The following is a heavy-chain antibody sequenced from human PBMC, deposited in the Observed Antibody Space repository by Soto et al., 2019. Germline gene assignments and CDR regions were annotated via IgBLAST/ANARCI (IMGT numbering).Heavy chain of an antibody. D-gene: IGHD6-6*01. CDR3: ATEYSSSSVDP. J-gene: IGHJ5*02. CDR1: GGTFSSYT. CDR2: IIPILGIA. Sequence: SVKVSCKASGGTFSSYTISWVRQATGQGLEWMGRIIPILGIANYAQKFQGRVTITADNSTSTAYMELSSLRSEDTAVYYCATEYSSSSVDPWGQGTLVTVSS. V-gene: IGHV1-69*02.